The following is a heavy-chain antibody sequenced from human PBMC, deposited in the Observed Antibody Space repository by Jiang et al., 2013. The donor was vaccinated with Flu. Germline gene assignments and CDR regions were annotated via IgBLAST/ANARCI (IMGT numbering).Heavy chain of an antibody. D-gene: IGHD3-16*02. CDR1: GFSLNTRGVG. J-gene: IGHJ4*01. CDR3: IYRSPFPVPTAPDPYRYFFDS. V-gene: IGHV2-5*04. CDR2: INWNDDE. Sequence: KPTQTLTLTCTFAGFSLNTRGVGVGWIRQPPGGALEWLAFINWNDDERYSPSLKTRLTITEDTSKDQVVLTLTNMYPVDAGTYFCIYRSPFPVPTAPDPYRYFFDSWGPEDWSPSPQ.